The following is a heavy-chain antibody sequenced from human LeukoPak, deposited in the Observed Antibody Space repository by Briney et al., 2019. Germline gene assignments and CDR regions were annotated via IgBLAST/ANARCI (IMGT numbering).Heavy chain of an antibody. V-gene: IGHV4-4*09. Sequence: SETLSLTCTVSGGSISSYYWSWIRQPPGKGLEWIGYIYTSGSTNYNPSLKSRVTISVDTSKNQFSLKLSSVTAADTAVYYCATLGYCSSTSCYDYWGQGTLVTVSS. J-gene: IGHJ4*02. D-gene: IGHD2-2*01. CDR3: ATLGYCSSTSCYDY. CDR2: IYTSGST. CDR1: GGSISSYY.